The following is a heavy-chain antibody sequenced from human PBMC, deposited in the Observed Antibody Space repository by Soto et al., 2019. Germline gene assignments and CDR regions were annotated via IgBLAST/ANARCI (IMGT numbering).Heavy chain of an antibody. Sequence: QVQLQQWGAGLLKPSETLSLTCAVYGGSFSGYYWSWIRQPPGKGLEWLGEINHSGSTNYNPSLKSRVPISVDTSQNQCALKLSSVTAADTAVSQGARAMATVLYSYYYGMAVWGRGSTVTVS. V-gene: IGHV4-34*01. CDR1: GGSFSGYY. D-gene: IGHD2-2*02. CDR3: ARAMATVLYSYYYGMAV. CDR2: INHSGST. J-gene: IGHJ6*02.